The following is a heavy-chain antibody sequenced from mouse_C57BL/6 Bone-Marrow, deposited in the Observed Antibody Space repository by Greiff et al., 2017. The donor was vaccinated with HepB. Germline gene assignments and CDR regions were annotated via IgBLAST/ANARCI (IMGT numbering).Heavy chain of an antibody. Sequence: EVKLVESGPELVKPGASVKIPCKASGYTFTDYNMDWVQQRHGKSLEWIGDINPNNGGTIYNQKFKGKATLTVDKSSSTAYMELRSLTSEDTAVYYCARGEYYYGSLTWFAYWGQGTLVTVSA. D-gene: IGHD1-1*01. CDR2: INPNNGGT. J-gene: IGHJ3*01. CDR1: GYTFTDYN. V-gene: IGHV1-18*01. CDR3: ARGEYYYGSLTWFAY.